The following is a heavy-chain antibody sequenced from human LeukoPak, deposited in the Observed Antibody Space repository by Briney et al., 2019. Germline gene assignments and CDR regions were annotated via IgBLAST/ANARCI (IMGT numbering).Heavy chain of an antibody. Sequence: GASVKVSCKASGYTFTSYYMHWVRQAPGQGLEWMGIINPSGGSTSYAQKFQGRVTMTEDTSTDTAYMELSSLRSEDTAVYYCATSGSYYLNWFDPWGQGTLVTVSS. CDR2: INPSGGST. J-gene: IGHJ5*02. CDR3: ATSGSYYLNWFDP. CDR1: GYTFTSYY. D-gene: IGHD1-26*01. V-gene: IGHV1-46*01.